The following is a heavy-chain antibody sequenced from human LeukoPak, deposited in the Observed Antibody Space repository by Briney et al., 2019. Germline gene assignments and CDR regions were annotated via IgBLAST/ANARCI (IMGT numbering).Heavy chain of an antibody. CDR3: EWFGKEYIDY. V-gene: IGHV3-48*01. CDR1: GFTFSSYS. J-gene: IGHJ4*02. D-gene: IGHD3-10*01. Sequence: GGSLRLSCAASGFTFSSYSMNWVRQAPGKGLEWVSYISSSSSTIYYADSVKGRFTISRDNSKNTLYLQMNSLRAEDTAVYYCEWFGKEYIDYWGQGTLVTVSS. CDR2: ISSSSSTI.